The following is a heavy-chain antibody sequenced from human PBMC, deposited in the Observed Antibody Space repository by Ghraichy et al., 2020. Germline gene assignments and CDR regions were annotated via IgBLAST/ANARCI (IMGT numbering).Heavy chain of an antibody. CDR1: GFTFSSYA. D-gene: IGHD4-17*01. Sequence: GGSLRLSCAVSGFTFSSYAMSWVRQAPGKGLEWVSSISGNSAKTYYADSVKGRFTISRDNSKNTVYLQMSSLRAEDTAVYYCATNEDDYGDPDHFRHWGQGTLLIVSS. CDR3: ATNEDDYGDPDHFRH. J-gene: IGHJ1*01. V-gene: IGHV3-23*01. CDR2: ISGNSAKT.